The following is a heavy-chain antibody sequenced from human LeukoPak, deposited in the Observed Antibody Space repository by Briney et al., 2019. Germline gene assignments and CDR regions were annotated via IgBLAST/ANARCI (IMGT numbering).Heavy chain of an antibody. CDR2: INHSGST. Sequence: SETLSLTCAVYGGSLSGYYWSWIRQPPGKGLEWIGEINHSGSTNYNPSLKSRVTISVDTSKNQFSLKLSSVTAADTAVYYCARGSDSSGYCDTDYWGQGTLVTVSS. J-gene: IGHJ4*02. CDR1: GGSLSGYY. V-gene: IGHV4-34*01. CDR3: ARGSDSSGYCDTDY. D-gene: IGHD3-22*01.